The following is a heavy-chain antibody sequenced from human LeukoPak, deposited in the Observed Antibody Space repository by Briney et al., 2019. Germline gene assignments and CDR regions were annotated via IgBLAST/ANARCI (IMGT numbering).Heavy chain of an antibody. CDR3: ARDRGYYGSGSYWRANWFDP. D-gene: IGHD3-10*01. CDR1: GGSISSSSYY. V-gene: IGHV4-39*07. CDR2: IYYSGST. Sequence: SETLSLTCTVSGGSISSSSYYWGWIRQPPGKGLEWIGSIYYSGSTYYNPSLKSRVTISVDTSKNQFSLKLSSVTAADTAVYYCARDRGYYGSGSYWRANWFDPWGQGTLVTVSS. J-gene: IGHJ5*02.